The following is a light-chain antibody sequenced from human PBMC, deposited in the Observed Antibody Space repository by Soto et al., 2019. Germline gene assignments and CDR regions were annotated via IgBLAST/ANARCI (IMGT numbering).Light chain of an antibody. CDR2: DLS. CDR1: SSDVGGYNY. CDR3: SSYTSSSTRV. V-gene: IGLV2-14*01. J-gene: IGLJ1*01. Sequence: QSALTPPASVSGSPVQTITISCTGTSSDVGGYNYVSWYQQHPGKSPKLMIYDLSTRLSRISTHFPSSKSGNTASLTISGLHAEDEADYYCSSYTSSSTRVLGTGTKVTVL.